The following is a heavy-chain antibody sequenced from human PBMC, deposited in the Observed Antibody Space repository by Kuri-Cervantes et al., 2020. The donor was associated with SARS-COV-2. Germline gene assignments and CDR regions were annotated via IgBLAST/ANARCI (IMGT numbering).Heavy chain of an antibody. D-gene: IGHD3-22*01. J-gene: IGHJ4*02. Sequence: GGSLRLSCAASGFTFSSYSMNWVRQAPGKGLEWVSVIYSGGSSTYYADSVKGRFTISRDNSKNTLYLQMNSLRAEDTAVYYCAKDQDYYDSSGQFDYWGQGTLVTVSS. CDR2: IYSGGSST. CDR1: GFTFSSYS. V-gene: IGHV3-23*03. CDR3: AKDQDYYDSSGQFDY.